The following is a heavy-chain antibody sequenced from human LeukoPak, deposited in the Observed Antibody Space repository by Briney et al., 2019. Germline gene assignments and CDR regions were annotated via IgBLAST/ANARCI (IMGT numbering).Heavy chain of an antibody. V-gene: IGHV1-18*04. J-gene: IGHJ4*02. CDR1: GYIFTNYY. CDR2: ISAYNGNT. CDR3: ARDTPSAFVVVTAHDY. Sequence: GASVKVSCKASGYIFTNYYIHWVRQAPGQGLEWMGWISAYNGNTNYAQKLQGRVTMTTDTSTSTAYMELRSLRSDDTAVYYCARDTPSAFVVVTAHDYWGQGTLVTVSS. D-gene: IGHD2-21*02.